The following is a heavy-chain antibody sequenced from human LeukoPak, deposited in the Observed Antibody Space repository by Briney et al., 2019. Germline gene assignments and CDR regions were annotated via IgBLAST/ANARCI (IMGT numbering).Heavy chain of an antibody. CDR2: ISYDGNNK. Sequence: GGSLRLSCAASGFTFSSYAMHWVRQAPGKGLEWVAVISYDGNNKYYADSVKGRFTISRDNSKNTLYLQMNSLRAEDTAVYYCARDALLWFGEKSDYWGQGALVTVSS. V-gene: IGHV3-30-3*01. CDR3: ARDALLWFGEKSDY. D-gene: IGHD3-10*01. J-gene: IGHJ4*02. CDR1: GFTFSSYA.